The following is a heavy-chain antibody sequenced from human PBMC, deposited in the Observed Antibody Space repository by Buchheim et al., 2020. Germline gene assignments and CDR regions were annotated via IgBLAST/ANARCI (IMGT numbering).Heavy chain of an antibody. CDR1: GYTFTSYY. J-gene: IGHJ4*02. CDR3: ARDPDSSSSNAYFDY. V-gene: IGHV1-46*01. D-gene: IGHD6-6*01. Sequence: QVQLVQSGAEVKKPGASAKVSCKASGYTFTSYYMHWVRQAPGQGLEWMGIINPSGGTTKYTQKFQGRITMTWDTPTSTVSMELSSLRSEDTAVYYCARDPDSSSSNAYFDYWGQGTL. CDR2: INPSGGTT.